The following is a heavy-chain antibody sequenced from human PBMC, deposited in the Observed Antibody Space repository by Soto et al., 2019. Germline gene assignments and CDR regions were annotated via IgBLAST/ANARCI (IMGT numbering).Heavy chain of an antibody. J-gene: IGHJ4*02. CDR1: GYTFTSYY. CDR2: INPSGGST. CDR3: ARGEFIEYSYGPGSRY. V-gene: IGHV1-46*01. Sequence: ASVKVSCKASGYTFTSYYMHWVRQAPGQGLEWMGIINPSGGSTSYAQKFQGRVTMTRDTSTSTVYMELSSLRSEDTAVYYCARGEFIEYSYGPGSRYWGQGTLVTVSS. D-gene: IGHD5-18*01.